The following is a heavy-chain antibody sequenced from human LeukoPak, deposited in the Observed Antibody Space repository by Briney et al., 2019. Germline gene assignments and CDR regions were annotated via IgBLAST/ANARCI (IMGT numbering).Heavy chain of an antibody. CDR1: GGSISSSSYY. D-gene: IGHD6-13*01. Sequence: PSETLSLTCTVSGGSISSSSYYWSWIRQPPGKGLEWIGEINHSGSTNYNPSLKSRVTISVDTSKNQFSLKLSSVTAADTAVYYCAVVEYSSSWYDYWGQGTLVTVSS. CDR2: INHSGST. CDR3: AVVEYSSSWYDY. V-gene: IGHV4-39*07. J-gene: IGHJ4*02.